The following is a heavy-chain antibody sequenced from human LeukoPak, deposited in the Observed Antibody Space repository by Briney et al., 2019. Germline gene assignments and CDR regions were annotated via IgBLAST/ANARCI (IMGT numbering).Heavy chain of an antibody. CDR1: EFTFSSYK. Sequence: GGSLRLSCTASEFTFSSYKMHWLRQAPGRGLEWVSYISSSGDSIHYPDSVKGRFTISRDNAKNSLYLQMNSLRAEDTAVYYCARDAGPEPYYDFWSDHTGDWFDPWGQGTLVTVSS. CDR3: ARDAGPEPYYDFWSDHTGDWFDP. CDR2: ISSSGDSI. D-gene: IGHD3-3*01. J-gene: IGHJ5*02. V-gene: IGHV3-48*03.